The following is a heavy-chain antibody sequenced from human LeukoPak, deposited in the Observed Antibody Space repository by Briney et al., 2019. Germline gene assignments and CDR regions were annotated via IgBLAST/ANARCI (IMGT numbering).Heavy chain of an antibody. CDR1: GYTFTGYY. CDR3: ASRYCSSTSCPEVDY. D-gene: IGHD2-2*01. Sequence: ASVKVSCKASGYTFTGYYMHWVRQAPGQGLEWMGWINPNSGGTNYAQKFQGRVTMTRDTSISTAYMELSRLRSDDTAVYYCASRYCSSTSCPEVDYWGQGTLSPSPQ. CDR2: INPNSGGT. V-gene: IGHV1-2*02. J-gene: IGHJ4*02.